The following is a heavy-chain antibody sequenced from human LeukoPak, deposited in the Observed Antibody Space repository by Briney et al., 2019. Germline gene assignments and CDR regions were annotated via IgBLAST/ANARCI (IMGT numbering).Heavy chain of an antibody. V-gene: IGHV1-18*01. CDR2: ISAYNGNT. CDR3: ARDLRSYESSGYYYY. CDR1: GYTFTSYG. Sequence: ASVKVSCKASGYTFTSYGISWVRQAPGQGLEWMGWISAYNGNTNYAQKLQGRVTMTTDTSTSTAYMELRSLRSDDTAVYYCARDLRSYESSGYYYYWGQGTLVTVSS. J-gene: IGHJ4*02. D-gene: IGHD3-22*01.